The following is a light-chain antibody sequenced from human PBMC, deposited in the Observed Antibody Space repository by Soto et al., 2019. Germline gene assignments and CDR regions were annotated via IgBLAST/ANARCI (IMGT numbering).Light chain of an antibody. V-gene: IGKV3-15*01. CDR2: GAS. CDR3: QHYNSWPWGA. Sequence: EIVMTQSPVTLSVSPGEGATLSCRASQSVSSNLAWYQQKPGQAPRLLIYGASTRATGVPGRFSGSGSGAEFTLTISSLQSEDFAVYYWQHYNSWPWGAFGQGTKVEIK. CDR1: QSVSSN. J-gene: IGKJ1*01.